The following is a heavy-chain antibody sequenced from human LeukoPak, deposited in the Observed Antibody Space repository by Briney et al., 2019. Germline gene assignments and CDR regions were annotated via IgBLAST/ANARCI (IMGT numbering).Heavy chain of an antibody. V-gene: IGHV4-34*01. Sequence: SQTLSLTCAVYVGSFSIYYWSCIPEPPGRGLEWIGEINDSGTIKYNTLLMSPVTISQDKFKNQFSLEFSSVTASRTALYYSGRGGNYVRNYYIDVGGKGATVSVS. CDR1: VGSFSIYY. J-gene: IGHJ6*03. CDR3: GRGGNYVRNYYIDV. D-gene: IGHD1-7*01. CDR2: INDSGTI.